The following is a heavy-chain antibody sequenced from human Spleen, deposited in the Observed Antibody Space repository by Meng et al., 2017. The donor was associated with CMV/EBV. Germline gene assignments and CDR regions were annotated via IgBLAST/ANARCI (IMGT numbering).Heavy chain of an antibody. CDR2: ISSSGSTI. V-gene: IGHV3-11*01. CDR3: ARGPIITIFGVVEGLDY. CDR1: FTFSDYY. Sequence: FTFSDYYMSWIRQAPGKGLEWVSYISSSGSTIFYADSVKGRFTISRDNAKNSLYLQMNSLRAEDTAVYYCARGPIITIFGVVEGLDYWGQGTLVTVSS. D-gene: IGHD3-3*01. J-gene: IGHJ4*02.